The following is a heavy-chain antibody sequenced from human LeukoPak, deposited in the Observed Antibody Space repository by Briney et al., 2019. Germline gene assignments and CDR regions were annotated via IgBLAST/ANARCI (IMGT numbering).Heavy chain of an antibody. D-gene: IGHD2-21*02. CDR1: GGSFSSYY. J-gene: IGHJ5*02. V-gene: IGHV4-59*01. CDR3: ARIAVTEFDP. Sequence: SETLSLTCAVYGGSFSSYYWSWIRQPPGKGLEWIGYIYYSGSTNYNPSLKSRVTISVDTSKNQFSLKLSSVTAADTAVYYCARIAVTEFDPWGQGTLVTVSS. CDR2: IYYSGST.